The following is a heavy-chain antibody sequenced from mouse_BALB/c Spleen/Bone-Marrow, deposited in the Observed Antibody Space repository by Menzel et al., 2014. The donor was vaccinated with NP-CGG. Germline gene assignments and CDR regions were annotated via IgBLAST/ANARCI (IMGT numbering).Heavy chain of an antibody. CDR3: ARNYYGSFAY. D-gene: IGHD1-1*01. Sequence: EVKVVESGGDLVKPGGSLKLSCAAPGFTFSNYALSWVRQTPEKRLEWVASISTGGSTYYLDSVKGRFTISRDSARNILYLQMSSLRSEDTAMYYCARNYYGSFAYWGQGTLVTVSA. CDR2: ISTGGST. CDR1: GFTFSNYA. V-gene: IGHV5-6-5*01. J-gene: IGHJ3*01.